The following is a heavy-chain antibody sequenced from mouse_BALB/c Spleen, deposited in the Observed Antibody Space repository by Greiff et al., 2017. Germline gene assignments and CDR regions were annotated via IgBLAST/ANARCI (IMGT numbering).Heavy chain of an antibody. CDR1: GFTFSSYT. Sequence: EVKLVESGGGLVKPGGSLKLSCAASGFTFSSYTMSWVRQTPEKRLEWVATISSGGSYTYYPDSVKGRFTISRDNAKNTLYLQMSSLKSEDTAMYYCTRGGYDLYYFDYWGQGTTLTVSS. D-gene: IGHD2-2*01. V-gene: IGHV5-6-4*01. CDR2: ISSGGSYT. CDR3: TRGGYDLYYFDY. J-gene: IGHJ2*01.